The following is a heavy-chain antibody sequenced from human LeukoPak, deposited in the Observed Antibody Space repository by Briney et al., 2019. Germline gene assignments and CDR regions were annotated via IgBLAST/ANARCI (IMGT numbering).Heavy chain of an antibody. J-gene: IGHJ4*02. V-gene: IGHV3-23*01. CDR2: IRGSGGHT. CDR1: GFTLSSYA. D-gene: IGHD4-17*01. CDR3: AKARGYDYGDYGFDY. Sequence: GGSLRLSCAASGFTLSSYAMSWVRQAPGKGLEWVSGIRGSGGHTYYADSVKGRFTISRDNSKNTLYLQMNSLRAEDTALYYCAKARGYDYGDYGFDYWGQGTLVTVSS.